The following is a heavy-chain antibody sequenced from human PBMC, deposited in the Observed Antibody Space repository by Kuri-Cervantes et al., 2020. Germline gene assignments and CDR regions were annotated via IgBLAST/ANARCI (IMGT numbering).Heavy chain of an antibody. CDR3: ARDADFQWPDAFDI. V-gene: IGHV1-2*04. CDR1: GYTFTYRY. Sequence: ASAKVSCKASGYTFTYRYLHWVRQAPGQGLEWMGWINPNSGGTNYAQKFQGWVTMTRDTSISTAYMELSRLRSDDTAVYYCARDADFQWPDAFDIWGQGTMVTVSS. CDR2: INPNSGGT. D-gene: IGHD6-19*01. J-gene: IGHJ3*02.